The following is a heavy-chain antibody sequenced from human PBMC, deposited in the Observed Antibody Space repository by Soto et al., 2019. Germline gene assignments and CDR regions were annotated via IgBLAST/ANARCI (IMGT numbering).Heavy chain of an antibody. CDR2: ISYDGSNK. J-gene: IGHJ4*02. D-gene: IGHD2-21*02. V-gene: IGHV3-30-3*01. CDR3: ARDSHIVVVTATWGY. Sequence: QVQLVGSGGGVVQPGRSLRLSCAASGFTFSSYAMHWVRQAPGKGLEWVAVISYDGSNKYYADSVKGRFTISRDNSKNTLYLQMNSLRAEDTAVYYCARDSHIVVVTATWGYWGQGTLVTVSS. CDR1: GFTFSSYA.